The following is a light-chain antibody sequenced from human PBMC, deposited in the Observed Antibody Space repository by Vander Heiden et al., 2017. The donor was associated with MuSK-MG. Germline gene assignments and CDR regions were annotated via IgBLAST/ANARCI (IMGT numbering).Light chain of an antibody. J-gene: IGKJ4*01. CDR3: QKYNTAPLT. CDR1: QGIKTY. V-gene: IGKV1-27*01. Sequence: DIQLTQSPSSLSASVGDRVTITCRASQGIKTYLAWYQQKPGKVPKLLIYGASTLQSGVPSRFSGSGSGTDFTLTISSLQPEDVATYYCQKYNTAPLTFGGGTRVEIK. CDR2: GAS.